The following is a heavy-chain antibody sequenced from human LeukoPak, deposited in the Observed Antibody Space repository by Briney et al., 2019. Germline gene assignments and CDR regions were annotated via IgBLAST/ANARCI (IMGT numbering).Heavy chain of an antibody. CDR1: GLTFSSYA. Sequence: GGSLRLSCAASGLTFSSYAMSWVRQAPGKGLEWVSAISGSGGSTYYADSVKGRFTISRDNSKNTLYLQMNSLRAEDTAVYYCAKGSEEDYYYYGMDVWGKGPTVTVSS. CDR3: AKGSEEDYYYYGMDV. V-gene: IGHV3-23*01. D-gene: IGHD6-25*01. J-gene: IGHJ6*04. CDR2: ISGSGGST.